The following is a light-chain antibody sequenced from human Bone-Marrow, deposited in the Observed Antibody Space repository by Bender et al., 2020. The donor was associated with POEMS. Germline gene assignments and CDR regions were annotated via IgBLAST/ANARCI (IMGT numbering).Light chain of an antibody. CDR3: CSYAGYYTVM. J-gene: IGLJ3*02. CDR1: SGVAATYNL. V-gene: IGLV2-23*01. Sequence: QSALTQPASVSGSPGQSITISCTGISGVAATYNLVSWYQQHPGKAPKLLIYEGTKRPSGVSNRFSGSQSGNTASLTISGLQNEDESDYYCCSYAGYYTVMLGGGTSVTVL. CDR2: EGT.